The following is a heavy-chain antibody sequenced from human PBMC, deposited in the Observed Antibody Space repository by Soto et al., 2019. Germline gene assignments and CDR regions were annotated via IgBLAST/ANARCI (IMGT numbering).Heavy chain of an antibody. CDR2: LTGSGGST. CDR1: GFTFSSNV. J-gene: IGHJ4*02. CDR3: ARSPGIAVAGYFDH. Sequence: GGSLRLSCAASGFTFSSNVMTWVRQAPGKGLAWVSSLTGSGGSTYYADSVKGRFTISRDNSKNTLYLQMNSLRDEDTAVYYCARSPGIAVAGYFDHWGPGALVTVSS. V-gene: IGHV3-23*01. D-gene: IGHD6-19*01.